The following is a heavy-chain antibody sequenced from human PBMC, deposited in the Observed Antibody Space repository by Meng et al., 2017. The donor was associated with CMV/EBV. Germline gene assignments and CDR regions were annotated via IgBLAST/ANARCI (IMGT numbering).Heavy chain of an antibody. Sequence: GGSLRLSCAASGFTFSSYWMSWVRQAPGKGLEWVANIKQDGSEKYYVDSVKGRFTISRDNSKNTLYLQTNSLRAEDTAVYYCAKGRGDSDYDFEYWGRGTLVTVSS. CDR1: GFTFSSYW. D-gene: IGHD5-12*01. J-gene: IGHJ4*02. CDR3: AKGRGDSDYDFEY. V-gene: IGHV3-7*03. CDR2: IKQDGSEK.